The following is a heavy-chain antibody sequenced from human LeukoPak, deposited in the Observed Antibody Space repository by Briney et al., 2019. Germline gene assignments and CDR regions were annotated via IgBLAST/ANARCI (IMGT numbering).Heavy chain of an antibody. Sequence: ASEKVSCTPSGYTFTNYGISWARQAPEQRLEWMGWISTNSDIRTYAQTLQGRFTMTTDTATTTAYMELNNLTFDDTAVYYCARDWDAMNNCFDPWGQGTPVTVSS. J-gene: IGHJ5*02. D-gene: IGHD1-26*01. CDR1: GYTFTNYG. CDR2: ISTNSDIR. V-gene: IGHV1-18*01. CDR3: ARDWDAMNNCFDP.